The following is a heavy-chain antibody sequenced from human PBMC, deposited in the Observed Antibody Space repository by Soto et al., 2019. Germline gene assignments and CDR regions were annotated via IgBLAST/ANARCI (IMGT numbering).Heavy chain of an antibody. CDR3: ARDPGSSAFDI. CDR1: GFTFSAYW. J-gene: IGHJ3*02. D-gene: IGHD1-26*01. V-gene: IGHV3-7*04. CDR2: MKEDGSVK. Sequence: EVQLVESGGGVVQPGGSLRLSCAASGFTFSAYWMSWVRHAPGKGPEFVANMKEDGSVKNYVDSVRGRFTISRDNAKNSVYLQMNSLRSEDTAVYYCARDPGSSAFDIWGQGAVVTVSS.